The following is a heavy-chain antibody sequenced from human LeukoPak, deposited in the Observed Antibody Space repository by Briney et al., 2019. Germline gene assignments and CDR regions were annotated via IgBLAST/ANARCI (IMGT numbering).Heavy chain of an antibody. CDR2: ISSSSSDI. V-gene: IGHV3-21*01. Sequence: GGSLRLSCAASGFTFSTYTMNWVRQAPGKGLEWVSSISSSSSDIYYADSVKGRFTISRDNAKNSLYLQMNSLRAEDTAVYYCARSFYSSTWYGDLDYWGQGTLVTVSS. CDR3: ARSFYSSTWYGDLDY. D-gene: IGHD6-13*01. J-gene: IGHJ4*02. CDR1: GFTFSTYT.